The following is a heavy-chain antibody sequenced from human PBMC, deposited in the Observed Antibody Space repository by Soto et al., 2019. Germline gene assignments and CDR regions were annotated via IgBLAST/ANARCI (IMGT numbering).Heavy chain of an antibody. Sequence: GGALRLSCAASVFTFNSFALHWVRQAPGKGLEWVAVIAYDGSEEYYGDSVRGRFTISRDNSKNTLYLQMSSVRGDDTAVYYCARDRDNILTGYFDYWGLGTLVTVSS. CDR2: IAYDGSEE. J-gene: IGHJ4*02. CDR3: ARDRDNILTGYFDY. V-gene: IGHV3-30-3*01. CDR1: VFTFNSFA. D-gene: IGHD3-9*01.